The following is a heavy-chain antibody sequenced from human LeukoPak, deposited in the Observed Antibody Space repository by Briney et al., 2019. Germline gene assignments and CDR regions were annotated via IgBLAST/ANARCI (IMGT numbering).Heavy chain of an antibody. CDR2: IKQDGSEK. CDR3: ARDLNTHFDY. Sequence: GGSLRLPCAASGFTFSTYWMSWVRQAPGKGLEWVANIKQDGSEKYYVDSVKGRFTISRDNAKNSLYLQLNSLRAEDTAVYYCARDLNTHFDYWGQGTLVTVSS. D-gene: IGHD2-2*02. J-gene: IGHJ4*02. CDR1: GFTFSTYW. V-gene: IGHV3-7*05.